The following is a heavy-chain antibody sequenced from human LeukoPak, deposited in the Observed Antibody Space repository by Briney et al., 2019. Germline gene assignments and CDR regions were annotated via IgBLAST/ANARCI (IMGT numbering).Heavy chain of an antibody. CDR3: ARGRRELKYAPDY. Sequence: SQTLSLTCNVSGASMRSETHYWSWLRQHPGKGPEWIAYIYYTAGAYYNPSLESRVSISLDASEDQFSLKLSSVTAADTAVYYCARGRRELKYAPDYWGQGTLVTVSS. D-gene: IGHD2-2*01. CDR2: IYYTAGA. V-gene: IGHV4-31*03. CDR1: GASMRSETHY. J-gene: IGHJ4*02.